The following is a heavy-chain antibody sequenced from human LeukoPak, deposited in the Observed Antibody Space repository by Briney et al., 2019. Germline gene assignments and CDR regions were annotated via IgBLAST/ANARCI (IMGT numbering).Heavy chain of an antibody. V-gene: IGHV4-4*07. CDR3: AREYYYDNSGYICFQH. CDR2: IYTSGST. D-gene: IGHD3-22*01. J-gene: IGHJ1*01. Sequence: SETLSLTCTVSGGSISSYYWSWIRQPAGKGLEWIGHIYTSGSTNYNPSLKSRVTMSIDTSKNQFSLKLSSVTAADTAVYYCAREYYYDNSGYICFQHWGQGTLVTVSS. CDR1: GGSISSYY.